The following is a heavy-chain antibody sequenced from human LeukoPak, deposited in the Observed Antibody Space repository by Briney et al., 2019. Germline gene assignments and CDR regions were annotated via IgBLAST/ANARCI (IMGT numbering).Heavy chain of an antibody. CDR3: ARDLYFQH. CDR1: GFTFSSYS. J-gene: IGHJ1*01. CDR2: IGSSSSYI. Sequence: PGGSLRLSCAASGFTFSSYSMNWVRQAPGKGLEWVSSIGSSSSYIYYADSVKGRFTISRDNAKNSLYLQMNSLRAEDTAVYYCARDLYFQHWGQGTLVTVSS. V-gene: IGHV3-21*01.